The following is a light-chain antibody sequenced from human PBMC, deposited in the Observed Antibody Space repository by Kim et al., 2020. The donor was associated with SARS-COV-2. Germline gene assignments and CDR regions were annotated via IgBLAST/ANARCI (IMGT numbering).Light chain of an antibody. CDR1: PRIEGL. J-gene: IGKJ4*01. CDR3: QQAYAFPPH. Sequence: ACGGDRVTITCPASPRIEGLVARYQAKPGKAPQLLIYAASSLQSGVPPRFSGGGSGTDFTLTITSLQPEDLATYYCQQAYAFPPHFGGGTKVDIK. CDR2: AAS. V-gene: IGKV1-12*01.